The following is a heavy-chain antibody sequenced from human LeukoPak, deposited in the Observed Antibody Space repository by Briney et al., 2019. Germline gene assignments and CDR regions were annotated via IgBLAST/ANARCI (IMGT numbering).Heavy chain of an antibody. J-gene: IGHJ4*02. CDR3: ANTYYDYVWGSYRFTFDY. CDR2: IYHSGST. Sequence: PSETLSLTCTVSGGFISSSSYYWGWIRQPPGKGLEWIGSIYHSGSTYYNPSLKSRVTVSVDTSKSQFSLKLSSVTAADTAVYYCANTYYDYVWGSYRFTFDYWGQGTLVTVSS. D-gene: IGHD3-16*02. CDR1: GGFISSSSYY. V-gene: IGHV4-39*07.